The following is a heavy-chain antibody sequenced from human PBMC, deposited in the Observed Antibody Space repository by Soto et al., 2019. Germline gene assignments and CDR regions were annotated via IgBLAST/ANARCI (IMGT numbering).Heavy chain of an antibody. CDR2: ISGSGGST. J-gene: IGHJ5*02. D-gene: IGHD5-12*01. V-gene: IGHV3-23*01. CDR1: GFTFSSYA. Sequence: GSLRLSCAASGFTFSSYAMSWVRHAPGKGLEWVSAISGSGGSTYYADSVKGRFTISRDNSKNTLYLQMNSLRAEDTAVYYCAKDLVAGWFEPWGQGTLVTVSS. CDR3: AKDLVAGWFEP.